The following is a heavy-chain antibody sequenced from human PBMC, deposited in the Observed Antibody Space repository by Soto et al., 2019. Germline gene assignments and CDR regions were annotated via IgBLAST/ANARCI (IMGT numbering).Heavy chain of an antibody. Sequence: SVKVSCNASGGTFSSHAITWVRQAPGQGLEWMGVIIPIFGAPNYAQKFQGRVTITADASTTTAYLELSSLRIDDTDVYYCARAKTGSSPIGYYHYALDVWGQGTTVIVSS. D-gene: IGHD2-2*03. J-gene: IGHJ6*02. CDR1: GGTFSSHA. CDR3: ARAKTGSSPIGYYHYALDV. CDR2: IIPIFGAP. V-gene: IGHV1-69*13.